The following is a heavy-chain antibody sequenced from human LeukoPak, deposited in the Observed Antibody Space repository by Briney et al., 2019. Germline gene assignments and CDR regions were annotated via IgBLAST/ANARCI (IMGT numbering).Heavy chain of an antibody. Sequence: SETLSLTCTVSGGSISSYYWSWIRQPPGKGLEWIGYMYYSGSTNYNPSLKSRVTISVDTSKNQFSLKLSSVTAADTAVYYCARHIYYDGSSYYGHRYVFDIWGQGTMVTVSS. J-gene: IGHJ3*02. CDR1: GGSISSYY. CDR3: ARHIYYDGSSYYGHRYVFDI. D-gene: IGHD3-22*01. CDR2: MYYSGST. V-gene: IGHV4-59*08.